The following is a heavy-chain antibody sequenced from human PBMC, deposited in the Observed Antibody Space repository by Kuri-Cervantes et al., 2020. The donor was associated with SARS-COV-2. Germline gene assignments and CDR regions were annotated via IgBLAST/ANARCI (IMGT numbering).Heavy chain of an antibody. D-gene: IGHD3-9*01. J-gene: IGHJ6*02. CDR3: ARVNYDILRPGMDV. CDR1: GGSIRISSYY. V-gene: IGHV4-39*07. CDR2: IYYSGST. Sequence: ESLKISCTVSGGSIRISSYYWGWIRQPPGKGLEWIGSIYYSGSTYYNPSLKSRVTISVDTSKNQFSLRLSSVTAADTAVYYCARVNYDILRPGMDVWGQGTTVTVSS.